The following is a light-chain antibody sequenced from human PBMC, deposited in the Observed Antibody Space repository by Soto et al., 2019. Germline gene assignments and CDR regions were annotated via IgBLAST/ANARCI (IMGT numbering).Light chain of an antibody. CDR1: QSLVYRDGNTY. CDR2: KVS. J-gene: IGKJ2*03. Sequence: DVVMPQSPLSLPVTLGQPASISCRSSQSLVYRDGNTYLNWFQQRPGQSPRRLIYKVSNRGSGVPDRFGGSGSGGDFTRRISRVEADDVGVYYCMQGTHWPPYSFGRGTKLEIK. V-gene: IGKV2-30*01. CDR3: MQGTHWPPYS.